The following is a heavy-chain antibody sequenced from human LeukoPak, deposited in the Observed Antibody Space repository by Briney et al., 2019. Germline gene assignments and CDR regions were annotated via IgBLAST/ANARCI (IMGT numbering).Heavy chain of an antibody. J-gene: IGHJ4*02. V-gene: IGHV1-8*02. Sequence: ASVKVSCKASGYTFTSYGINWVRQATGQGLEWMGWMNPNSGNTGYAQKFQGRVTMTRNTSISTAYMELSSLRSEDTAVYYCARVYHYYDSSGYYYYFDYWGQGTLVTVSS. D-gene: IGHD3-22*01. CDR1: GYTFTSYG. CDR3: ARVYHYYDSSGYYYYFDY. CDR2: MNPNSGNT.